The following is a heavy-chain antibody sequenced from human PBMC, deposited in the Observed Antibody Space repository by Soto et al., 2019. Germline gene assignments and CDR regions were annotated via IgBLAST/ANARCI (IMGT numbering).Heavy chain of an antibody. J-gene: IGHJ6*02. CDR2: IYYSGST. CDR3: ARALQRYCSSTSCSGGGMDV. Sequence: PSETLSLTCTVSGGSISSGDYYWSWIRQPPGKGLEWIGYIYYSGSTYYNPSLKSRVTISVDTSKNQFSLKLSSVTAADTAVYYCARALQRYCSSTSCSGGGMDVWGQGTTVTVS. V-gene: IGHV4-30-4*01. CDR1: GGSISSGDYY. D-gene: IGHD2-2*01.